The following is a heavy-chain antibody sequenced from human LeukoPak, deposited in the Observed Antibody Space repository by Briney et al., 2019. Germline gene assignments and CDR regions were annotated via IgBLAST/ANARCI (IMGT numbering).Heavy chain of an antibody. CDR1: GFTFSNYG. V-gene: IGHV1-3*03. J-gene: IGHJ5*02. D-gene: IGHD2-2*01. CDR3: AREGLSLGYCSSTSCYDWFDP. Sequence: GGSLRLSCAASGFTFSNYGMHWVRQAPGQRLEWMGWINAGNGNTKYSREFQGRVTITRDTSASTAYMELSSLRSEDMAVYYCAREGLSLGYCSSTSCYDWFDPWGQGTLVTVSS. CDR2: INAGNGNT.